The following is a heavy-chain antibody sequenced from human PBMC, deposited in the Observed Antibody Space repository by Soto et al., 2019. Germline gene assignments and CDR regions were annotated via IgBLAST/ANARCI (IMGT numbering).Heavy chain of an antibody. V-gene: IGHV3-23*01. Sequence: EVQLLESGGGLVQPGGSLRLSCAASGFTFSSYAMSWVRQAPGKGLEWVSAMSDSGGSTYYADSVKGRLTISRDNSKNTLDLQLNSLRAEDTAVYYCAKGQQQLVVYYGMDVWGQGTPVTVSS. CDR3: AKGQQQLVVYYGMDV. CDR1: GFTFSSYA. CDR2: MSDSGGST. J-gene: IGHJ6*02. D-gene: IGHD6-13*01.